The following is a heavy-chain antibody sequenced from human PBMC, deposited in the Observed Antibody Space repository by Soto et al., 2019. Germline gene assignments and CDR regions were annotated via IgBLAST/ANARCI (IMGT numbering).Heavy chain of an antibody. J-gene: IGHJ3*02. V-gene: IGHV3-30-3*01. CDR3: ASDSPVTGSFDI. Sequence: QVQLVESGGGVVQPGRSLRLSCAASGFTFSSYAMHWVRQAPGKGLEWVAVISYDGSNKYYADSVKGRFTISRDNSKNTVDLQMNSLRAEDTAVYYCASDSPVTGSFDIWGQGTMVTVSS. D-gene: IGHD2-21*02. CDR2: ISYDGSNK. CDR1: GFTFSSYA.